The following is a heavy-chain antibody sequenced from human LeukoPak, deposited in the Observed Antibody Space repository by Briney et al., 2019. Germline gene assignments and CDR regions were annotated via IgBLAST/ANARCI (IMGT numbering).Heavy chain of an antibody. V-gene: IGHV1-18*01. J-gene: IGHJ5*02. Sequence: ASVKVSCKASGYTFTSYGISWVRQAPGQGLEWMGWISVYNGNTNYAQKLQGRVTMTTDTSTSTAYMELRSLRSDDTAVYYCARNCGGHCYTNWFDPWGQGTLVTVSS. CDR3: ARNCGGHCYTNWFDP. D-gene: IGHD2-21*02. CDR1: GYTFTSYG. CDR2: ISVYNGNT.